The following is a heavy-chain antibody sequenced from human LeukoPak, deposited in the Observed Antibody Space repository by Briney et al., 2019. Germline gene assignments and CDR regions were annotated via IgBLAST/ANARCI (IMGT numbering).Heavy chain of an antibody. D-gene: IGHD6-13*01. J-gene: IGHJ4*02. CDR1: GYTFTRYL. Sequence: ASVKVSCKASGYTFTRYLIHWVRQAPGQGLEGMGLINPSGGGTNYAKKFQGRVTMSRDTSTSTVYMDLSGLTSEDTAVYYCARENQGDPTAAPDYWGQGSLVTVSS. CDR2: INPSGGGT. CDR3: ARENQGDPTAAPDY. V-gene: IGHV1-46*01.